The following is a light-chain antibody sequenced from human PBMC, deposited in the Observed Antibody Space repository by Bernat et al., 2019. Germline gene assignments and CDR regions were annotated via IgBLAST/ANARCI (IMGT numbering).Light chain of an antibody. V-gene: IGKV1-8*01. Sequence: AIRMTQSPSSFSASTGDRVTITCRASQGISRYLAWYQQKPGKAPKLLIYAASTLQSGVPSRFSGSGSGTDLTLTISCLQSEDFATYYCQQYYSYPRTFGQGTKVEIK. J-gene: IGKJ1*01. CDR2: AAS. CDR3: QQYYSYPRT. CDR1: QGISRY.